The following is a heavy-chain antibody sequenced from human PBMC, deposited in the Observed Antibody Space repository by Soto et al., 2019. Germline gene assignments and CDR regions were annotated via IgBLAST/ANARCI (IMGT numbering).Heavy chain of an antibody. D-gene: IGHD6-19*01. V-gene: IGHV2-70*01. Sequence: SGPTLVNPTQTLTLTCTFSGFSLSTSGMCVSWIRQPPGKALEWLALIDWDDDKYYSTSLKTRLTISKDTSKNQVALTMTNMDPVDTATYYCARKDYSSGWYHYFDYWGQGTLVTVSS. CDR1: GFSLSTSGMC. J-gene: IGHJ4*02. CDR2: IDWDDDK. CDR3: ARKDYSSGWYHYFDY.